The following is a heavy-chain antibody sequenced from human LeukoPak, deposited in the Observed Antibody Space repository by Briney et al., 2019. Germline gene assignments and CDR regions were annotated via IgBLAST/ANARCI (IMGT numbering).Heavy chain of an antibody. J-gene: IGHJ4*02. Sequence: ASVKVSCKASGYTFTSNYIHWVRQAPGQGLEWMGMIYPRDGSTSYAQKFQGRVTVTRDTSSSTVHMELSGLRSEDTAVYYCARDREGFDYWGQGTLVTVSS. CDR3: ARDREGFDY. CDR1: GYTFTSNY. CDR2: IYPRDGST. V-gene: IGHV1-46*01.